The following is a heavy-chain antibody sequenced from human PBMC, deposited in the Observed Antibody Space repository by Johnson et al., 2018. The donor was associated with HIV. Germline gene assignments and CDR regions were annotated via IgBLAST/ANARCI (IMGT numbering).Heavy chain of an antibody. D-gene: IGHD2-8*01. Sequence: QVQLVESGGGVVQPGGSLRLSCAASGFTFSSYGMHWVRQVPGNGLEWVTVIPYDGSNKYYTDSVKGRFTISRDNSKNTLHLQLISLRPADTAVYYCARNGGNGLVLRYDAFDIWGQGTMVTVSS. J-gene: IGHJ3*02. CDR2: IPYDGSNK. CDR3: ARNGGNGLVLRYDAFDI. CDR1: GFTFSSYG. V-gene: IGHV3-30*02.